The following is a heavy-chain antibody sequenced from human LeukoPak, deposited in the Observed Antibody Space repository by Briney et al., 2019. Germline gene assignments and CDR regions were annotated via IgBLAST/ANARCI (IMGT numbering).Heavy chain of an antibody. J-gene: IGHJ6*02. D-gene: IGHD2-15*01. CDR3: AREECLRGSCYGYYYYGMDV. CDR2: INPSGGST. V-gene: IGHV1-46*01. CDR1: GYTFTSYY. Sequence: ASVKVSCKASGYTFTSYYMHWVRQAPGQGLEWMGIINPSGGSTSYAQKFQGRVTMTRDTSTSKVYMELSSLRSEDTAVYYCAREECLRGSCYGYYYYGMDVWGQGTTVTVSS.